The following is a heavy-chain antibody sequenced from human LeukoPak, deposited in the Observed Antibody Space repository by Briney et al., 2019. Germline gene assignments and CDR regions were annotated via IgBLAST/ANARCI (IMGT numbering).Heavy chain of an antibody. CDR3: ARETGYSSTWFLHH. J-gene: IGHJ1*01. CDR2: INTNTGNP. D-gene: IGHD6-13*01. CDR1: GYTFTTYA. Sequence: ASVKVSCKASGYTFTTYAMNWVRQAPGQGLEWMGWINTNTGNPTYAQGFTGRFVFSLDTSVSTAYLQINSLKAEDTAVYYCARETGYSSTWFLHHWGQGTLVTVSS. V-gene: IGHV7-4-1*02.